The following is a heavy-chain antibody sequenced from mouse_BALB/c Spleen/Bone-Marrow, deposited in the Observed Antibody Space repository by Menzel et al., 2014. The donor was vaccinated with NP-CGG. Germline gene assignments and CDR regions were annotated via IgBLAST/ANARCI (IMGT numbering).Heavy chain of an antibody. CDR1: GFTFSSFG. Sequence: EVQVVESGGGLVQPGGSRKLSCAASGFTFSSFGMHWVRQAPGKGLEWVAYISSGSSTIYYADTVKGRFTISRDNPKNTLFLQMTSLRSEDTAMYYCARSPYDYAAMDYWGQGTSVTVSS. J-gene: IGHJ4*01. D-gene: IGHD2-4*01. CDR3: ARSPYDYAAMDY. CDR2: ISSGSSTI. V-gene: IGHV5-17*02.